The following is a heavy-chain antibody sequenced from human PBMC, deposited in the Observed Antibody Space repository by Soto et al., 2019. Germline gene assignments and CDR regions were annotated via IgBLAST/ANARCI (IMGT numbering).Heavy chain of an antibody. CDR1: GYSFTSYW. J-gene: IGHJ6*02. V-gene: IGHV5-10-1*01. D-gene: IGHD1-1*01. CDR3: ARARATTSYYYYYGMDV. Sequence: PGESLKISCKGSGYSFTSYWISWVRQMPGKGLEWMGRIDPSDSYTNYSPSFQGHVTISADKSISTAYLQWSSLKASDTAMYYCARARATTSYYYYYGMDVWGQGTTVTVS. CDR2: IDPSDSYT.